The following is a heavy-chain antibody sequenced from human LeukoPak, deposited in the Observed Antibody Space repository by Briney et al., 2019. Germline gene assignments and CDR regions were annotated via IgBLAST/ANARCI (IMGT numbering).Heavy chain of an antibody. D-gene: IGHD3-10*01. Sequence: GALRLSCAASGFTFSSYAMHWVRQAPGKGLEWVAVIWYDGNNKYYADSVKGRFTISRDNSKNTLYLQMNSLRVEDTAVYYCARDRGAAPIYGMDVWGQGTTVTVSS. CDR2: IWYDGNNK. CDR3: ARDRGAAPIYGMDV. V-gene: IGHV3-33*08. CDR1: GFTFSSYA. J-gene: IGHJ6*02.